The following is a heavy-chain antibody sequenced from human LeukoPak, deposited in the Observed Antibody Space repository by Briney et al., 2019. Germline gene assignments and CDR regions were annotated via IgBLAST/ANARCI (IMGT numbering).Heavy chain of an antibody. D-gene: IGHD3-10*01. V-gene: IGHV1-2*02. J-gene: IGHJ5*02. CDR1: GYTFTGYY. CDR3: ARIPHGLLWFGMNWFDGFDP. CDR2: INPNSGGT. Sequence: ASVKVSCKASGYTFTGYYMHWVRQAPGQGLEWMGWINPNSGGTNYAQKFQGRVTMTRDTSISTAYMELSRLRSDDTAVYYCARIPHGLLWFGMNWFDGFDPWGQGTLVTVSS.